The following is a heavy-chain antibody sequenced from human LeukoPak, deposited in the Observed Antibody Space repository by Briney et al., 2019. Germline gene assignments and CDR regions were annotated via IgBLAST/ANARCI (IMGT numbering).Heavy chain of an antibody. CDR2: ISYDGSNK. CDR1: GLTFSSSG. Sequence: GGSLRLSCAASGLTFSSSGMQWVRQAPGKGLEWVAVISYDGSNKYYADSVKGRFTISRDNSKNTLYLQMNSLRAEDTAEYYCARGSSGIYSHFDYWGQGTLVTVSS. CDR3: ARGSSGIYSHFDY. J-gene: IGHJ4*02. D-gene: IGHD1-26*01. V-gene: IGHV3-30-3*01.